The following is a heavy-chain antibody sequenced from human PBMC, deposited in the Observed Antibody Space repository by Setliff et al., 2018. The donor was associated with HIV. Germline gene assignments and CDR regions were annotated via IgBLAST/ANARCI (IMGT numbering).Heavy chain of an antibody. J-gene: IGHJ3*02. D-gene: IGHD5-18*01. V-gene: IGHV1-46*01. CDR1: GYILTSHY. CDR3: ARDLRRYSYGQDGFDI. CDR2: INPSVGST. Sequence: GASVKVSCKASGYILTSHYMHWVRQAPGQGLEWMGIINPSVGSTSYAQKFQGRVTMTRDTSISTAYMELRTLRSDDTAVYYCARDLRRYSYGQDGFDIWGQGTMVT.